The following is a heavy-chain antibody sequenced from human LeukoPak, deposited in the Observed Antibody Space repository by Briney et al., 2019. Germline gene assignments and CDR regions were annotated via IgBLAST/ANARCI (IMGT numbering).Heavy chain of an antibody. CDR1: GFTFDDYA. Sequence: GGSLRLSCAASGFTFDDYAMHWVRQAPGKGVEWVSGISWNSGSIGYADSVKGRFTISRDNAKNSLYLQMNSLRAEDTALYYCAKDIGDYWGQGTLVTVSS. J-gene: IGHJ4*02. CDR3: AKDIGDY. V-gene: IGHV3-9*01. CDR2: ISWNSGSI.